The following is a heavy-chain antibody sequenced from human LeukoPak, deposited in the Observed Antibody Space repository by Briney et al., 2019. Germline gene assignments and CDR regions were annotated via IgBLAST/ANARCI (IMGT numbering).Heavy chain of an antibody. J-gene: IGHJ4*02. CDR2: TSFDGSTK. CDR3: ARDKLSISKVRGVMDY. D-gene: IGHD3-10*01. CDR1: GFTFSSYG. Sequence: GGSLRLSCEASGFTFSSYGMHWVRQAPGKGLEWVAVTSFDGSTKYYADSVKGRFIISRDDSKNTLYLQMNSLRPEDTAVFYCARDKLSISKVRGVMDYWGQGTLVTVSS. V-gene: IGHV3-30*03.